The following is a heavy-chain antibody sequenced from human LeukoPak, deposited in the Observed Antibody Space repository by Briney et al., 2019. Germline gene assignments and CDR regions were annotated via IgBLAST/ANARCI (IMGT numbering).Heavy chain of an antibody. D-gene: IGHD4-17*01. Sequence: SETLSLTCTVPGGSINNYYWSWIRQPLGKGLEWIAYIYYSGSTNYNPSLRSRVIISLDTSKNQFSLKLTSVTAADTAVYYCARGTHGDYPGFAYWGQGSLVTVSS. CDR1: GGSINNYY. CDR2: IYYSGST. V-gene: IGHV4-59*01. J-gene: IGHJ4*02. CDR3: ARGTHGDYPGFAY.